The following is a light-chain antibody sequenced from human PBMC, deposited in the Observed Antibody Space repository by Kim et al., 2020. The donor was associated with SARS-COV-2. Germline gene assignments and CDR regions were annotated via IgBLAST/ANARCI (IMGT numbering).Light chain of an antibody. CDR2: DAS. CDR3: QQRSNWPPIT. CDR1: QSVSSY. V-gene: IGKV3-11*01. Sequence: EIVLTQSPATLSLSPGERATLSCRASQSVSSYLAWYQQKVGQAPRLLTYDASNRATGIPARFSGSGSGTDFTLTISSLEPEDFAVYYCQQRSNWPPITFGQGTRLEIK. J-gene: IGKJ5*01.